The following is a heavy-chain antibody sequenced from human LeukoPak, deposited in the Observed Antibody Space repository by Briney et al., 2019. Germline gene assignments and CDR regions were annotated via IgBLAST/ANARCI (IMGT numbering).Heavy chain of an antibody. CDR2: ISGSGGDT. CDR1: GFSISNDW. CDR3: AKTTAGYSSGRYPGWPIDY. V-gene: IGHV3-23*01. J-gene: IGHJ4*02. Sequence: GGSLRLSCAASGFSISNDWMSWVRQAPGKGLEWVSGISGSGGDTYLADSVKGRFTISRDNSKNTVFLQMDSLRAEDTAVYYCAKTTAGYSSGRYPGWPIDYWGQGTLVTVSS. D-gene: IGHD6-19*01.